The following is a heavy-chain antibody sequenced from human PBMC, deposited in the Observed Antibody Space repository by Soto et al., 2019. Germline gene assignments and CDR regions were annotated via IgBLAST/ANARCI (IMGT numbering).Heavy chain of an antibody. V-gene: IGHV1-69*12. D-gene: IGHD1-7*01. J-gene: IGHJ6*02. CDR1: GGTFSSYA. CDR3: ASHGITGTWVYYYRMDV. CDR2: IIPIFGTA. Sequence: QVQPVQSGAEVKKPGSSVKVSCKASGGTFSSYAISWVRQAPGQGLEWMGGIIPIFGTANYAQKFQGRVTITADESTSTAYMEMGSLRSEETAVYYCASHGITGTWVYYYRMDVWGQGTTVTVPS.